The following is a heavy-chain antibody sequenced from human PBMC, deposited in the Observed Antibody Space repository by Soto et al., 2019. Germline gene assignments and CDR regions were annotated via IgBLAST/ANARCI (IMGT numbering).Heavy chain of an antibody. D-gene: IGHD1-26*01. CDR3: ARSWGSYYAY. CDR2: IYYSGST. CDR1: GGSISSYY. Sequence: PSETLSLTCTVSGGSISSYYWSWIRQPPGKGLEWIGYIYYSGSTNYNPSLKSRVTISVDTSKNQFSLKLSSVTAADTAVYYCARSWGSYYAYWGQGTLVTVSS. V-gene: IGHV4-59*01. J-gene: IGHJ4*02.